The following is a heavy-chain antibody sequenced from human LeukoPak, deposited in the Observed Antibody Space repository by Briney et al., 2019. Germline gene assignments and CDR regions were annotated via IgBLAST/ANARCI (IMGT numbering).Heavy chain of an antibody. CDR2: IYSGGTT. CDR1: GFSLTTYE. Sequence: PGGSLRLSCAASGFSLTTYEMNWVRQAPGKGLEWVSVIYSGGTTYYADSVKGRFTISRDNSKNTLYLQMNSLRVEDTAVYYCASQSTPVLPFDIWGQGTMVTVSS. CDR3: ASQSTPVLPFDI. J-gene: IGHJ3*02. V-gene: IGHV3-66*04.